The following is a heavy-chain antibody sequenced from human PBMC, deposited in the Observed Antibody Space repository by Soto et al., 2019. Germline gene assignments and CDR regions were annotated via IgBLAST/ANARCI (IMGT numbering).Heavy chain of an antibody. CDR2: IIPIFGTA. V-gene: IGHV1-69*01. CDR1: GGTFSSYA. CDR3: ASTQRSNDYSNFYCYGMDV. Sequence: QVQLVQSGAEVKKPGSSVKVSCKASGGTFSSYAISWVRQAPGQGLEWLGGIIPIFGTANYAQKFQGRVTITADESTSTAYMELSSLRSEDTAVYYCASTQRSNDYSNFYCYGMDVWGQGTTVTVSS. J-gene: IGHJ6*02. D-gene: IGHD4-4*01.